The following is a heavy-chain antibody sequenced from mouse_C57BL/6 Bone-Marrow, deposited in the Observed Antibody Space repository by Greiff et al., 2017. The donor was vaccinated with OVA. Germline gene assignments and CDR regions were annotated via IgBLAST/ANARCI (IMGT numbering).Heavy chain of an antibody. CDR3: ARQGYDYDGYAMDY. D-gene: IGHD2-4*01. Sequence: DVKLVESGGGLVQPGGSLKLSCAASGFTFSDYYMYWVRQTPEKRLEWVAYISNGGGSTYYPDTVKGRFTISRDNAKNTLYLQMSRLKSEDTAMYYCARQGYDYDGYAMDYWGQGTSVTVSS. V-gene: IGHV5-12*01. J-gene: IGHJ4*01. CDR1: GFTFSDYY. CDR2: ISNGGGST.